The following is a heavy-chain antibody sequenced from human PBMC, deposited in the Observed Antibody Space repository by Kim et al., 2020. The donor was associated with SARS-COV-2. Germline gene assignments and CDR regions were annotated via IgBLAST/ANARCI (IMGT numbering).Heavy chain of an antibody. CDR1: GYTFTSYY. Sequence: ASVKVSCKASGYTFTSYYMHWVRQAPGQGLEWMGIINPSGGSTSYAQKFQGRVTMTRDTSTSTVYMELSSLRSEDTAVYYCARDPTPTATEVMWNYYYGMDVWGQGTTVTVSS. D-gene: IGHD5-18*01. CDR2: INPSGGST. J-gene: IGHJ6*02. CDR3: ARDPTPTATEVMWNYYYGMDV. V-gene: IGHV1-46*03.